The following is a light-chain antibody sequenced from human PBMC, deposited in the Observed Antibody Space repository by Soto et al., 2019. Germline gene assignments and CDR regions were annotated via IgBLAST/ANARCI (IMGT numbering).Light chain of an antibody. J-gene: IGKJ2*01. CDR1: QSVSSSY. Sequence: EIVLTQSPGTLSLSPGERATLSCRASQSVSSSYLSWYQQKPGQATRLLIYGASSRATGMPDRFSGSGYGTDFTLTISRLEPQDFAVYYCQQYSSSPTYTFGQGTKLEIK. CDR3: QQYSSSPTYT. V-gene: IGKV3-20*01. CDR2: GAS.